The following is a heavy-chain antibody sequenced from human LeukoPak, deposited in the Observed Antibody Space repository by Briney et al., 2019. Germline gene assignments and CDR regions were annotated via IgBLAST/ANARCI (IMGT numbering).Heavy chain of an antibody. CDR1: GGPFSGYY. J-gene: IGHJ6*03. V-gene: IGHV4-34*01. Sequence: PSETLSLTCAVYGGPFSGYYWNWIRQPPGKGLEWIGEINHSGNTNYNPSLKSRVTISVDTSKNQFSLNLSSVTAADTAIYYCARVAFYDNSGHIPYYYYYYMDVWVKGTTVTVSS. D-gene: IGHD3-22*01. CDR3: ARVAFYDNSGHIPYYYYYYMDV. CDR2: INHSGNT.